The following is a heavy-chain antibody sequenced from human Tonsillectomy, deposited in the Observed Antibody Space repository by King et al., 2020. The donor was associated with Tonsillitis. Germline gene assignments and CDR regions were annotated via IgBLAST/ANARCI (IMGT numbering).Heavy chain of an antibody. CDR3: ARARSSSGWNDAFDI. CDR2: IIPIFVTA. Sequence: VQLVQSGAEVKKPGSSVKVSCKASGGTFSSYAITWVRQAPGQGLEWMGGIIPIFVTATHPQEVPGRVTITADESTNTVYMELSSLRSEDTAVYYCARARSSSGWNDAFDIWGQGTKVTVSS. J-gene: IGHJ3*02. CDR1: GGTFSSYA. V-gene: IGHV1-69*01. D-gene: IGHD6-19*01.